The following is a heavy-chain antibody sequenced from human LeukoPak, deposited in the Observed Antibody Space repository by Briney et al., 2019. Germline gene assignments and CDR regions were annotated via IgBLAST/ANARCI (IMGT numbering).Heavy chain of an antibody. CDR1: GFTFSAYV. Sequence: RGSLTETCVASGFTFSAYVLTWVRQAPGKGPEWVSSISTSGDNTYYADSVKGRFIISRDNSNNTLYLQMNSLRGEDTAVYFCSKLVGATMTSDYWGQGTLVTVSS. J-gene: IGHJ4*02. CDR2: ISTSGDNT. V-gene: IGHV3-23*01. CDR3: SKLVGATMTSDY. D-gene: IGHD1-26*01.